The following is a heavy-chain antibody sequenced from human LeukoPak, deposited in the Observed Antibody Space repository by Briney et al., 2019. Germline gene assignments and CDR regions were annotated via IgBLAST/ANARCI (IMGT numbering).Heavy chain of an antibody. Sequence: SETLSLTCTVYGGSFSGYYWSWIRQPPGRGLEWIGEINHSGSINYNPSLKSRVTISVDTSKNQFSPKLSSVTAADTAVYYCARARSGKWGFDYWGQGTLVTVSS. J-gene: IGHJ4*02. CDR3: ARARSGKWGFDY. CDR2: INHSGSI. V-gene: IGHV4-34*01. CDR1: GGSFSGYY. D-gene: IGHD1-26*01.